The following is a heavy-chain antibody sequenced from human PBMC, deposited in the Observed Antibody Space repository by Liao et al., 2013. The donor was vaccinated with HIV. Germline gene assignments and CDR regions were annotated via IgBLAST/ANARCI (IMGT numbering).Heavy chain of an antibody. CDR2: IYTSGST. V-gene: IGHV4-4*07. CDR3: ARNKQVGYYDSSAYNWFDP. CDR1: GGSISSYY. J-gene: IGHJ5*02. D-gene: IGHD3-22*01. Sequence: QVQLQESGPGLVKPSETLSLTCTVSGGSISSYYWSWIRQPAGKGLEWIGRIYTSGSTNYNPSLKSRVTMSVDTSKNQFSLKLSSVTAADTAVYYCARNKQVGYYDSSAYNWFDPWGRGNPGHRLL.